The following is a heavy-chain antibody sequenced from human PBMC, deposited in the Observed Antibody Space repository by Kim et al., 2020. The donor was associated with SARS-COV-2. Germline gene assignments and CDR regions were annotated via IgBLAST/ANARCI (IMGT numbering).Heavy chain of an antibody. D-gene: IGHD3-10*01. V-gene: IGHV3-30*01. Sequence: SVKGRFTISRDNSKNTLYLQMNSLRAEDTAVYYCARDRAPRRRSYDWFDSWGQGTLVTVSS. J-gene: IGHJ5*01. CDR3: ARDRAPRRRSYDWFDS.